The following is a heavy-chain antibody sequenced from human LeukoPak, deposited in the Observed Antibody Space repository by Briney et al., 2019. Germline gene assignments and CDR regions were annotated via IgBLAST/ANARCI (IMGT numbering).Heavy chain of an antibody. V-gene: IGHV3-33*03. J-gene: IGHJ4*02. CDR3: ADEMNWSFGY. D-gene: IGHD1-1*01. CDR2: ILNDGINK. CDR1: GFTFSNYG. Sequence: GGSLRLSCAASGFTFSNYGMHWVRQAPGKGLEWVAVILNDGINKNYADSVKGRFTISRDNSKNTLYLQMSSLRAEDTAVYYCADEMNWSFGYWGQGTLVTVSS.